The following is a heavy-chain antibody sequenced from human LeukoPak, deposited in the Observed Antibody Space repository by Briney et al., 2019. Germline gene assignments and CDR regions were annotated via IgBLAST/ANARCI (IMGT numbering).Heavy chain of an antibody. D-gene: IGHD4-23*01. J-gene: IGHJ5*02. CDR3: ARGTTVVIDYNWFDP. V-gene: IGHV4-38-2*02. CDR1: GYSISSGYY. Sequence: SETLSLTCTVSGYSISSGYYWGWIRQPPGKGLEWIGSIYHSGSTYYNPSLKSRVTISVDTSKNQFSLKLSSVTAADTAVYYCARGTTVVIDYNWFDPWGQGTLVTVSS. CDR2: IYHSGST.